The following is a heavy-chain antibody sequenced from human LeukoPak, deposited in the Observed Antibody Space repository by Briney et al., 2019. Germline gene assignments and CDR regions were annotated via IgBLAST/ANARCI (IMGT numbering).Heavy chain of an antibody. CDR1: GGTFSSYG. V-gene: IGHV1-69*05. J-gene: IGHJ4*02. CDR3: ARGRLGYCSNSGCSFDY. Sequence: ASVKVSCKASGGTFSSYGINWVRQAPGQGLEWMGGITPMFRTSNYAQKFQGRVTITTDESAGTTYMELSSLGSEDTAVYYCARGRLGYCSNSGCSFDYWGQGTLVTVSS. D-gene: IGHD2-2*01. CDR2: ITPMFRTS.